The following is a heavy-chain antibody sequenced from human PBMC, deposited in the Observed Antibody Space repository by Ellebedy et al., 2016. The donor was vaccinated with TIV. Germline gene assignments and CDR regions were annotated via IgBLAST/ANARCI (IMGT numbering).Heavy chain of an antibody. D-gene: IGHD1-1*01. J-gene: IGHJ5*02. CDR1: GGSISSSSYF. Sequence: SETLSLTCTVSGGSISSSSYFWGWIRQPPGKGLEWIGSIYYGGSTYHNPSLKSRVTISVDTSKNQFSLKVSSVTAADTAVYYCARQLMERLHWFDPWGQGTLVTVSS. CDR3: ARQLMERLHWFDP. CDR2: IYYGGST. V-gene: IGHV4-39*01.